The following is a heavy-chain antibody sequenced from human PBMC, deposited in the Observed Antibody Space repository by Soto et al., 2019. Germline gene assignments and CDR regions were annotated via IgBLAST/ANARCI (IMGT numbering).Heavy chain of an antibody. J-gene: IGHJ4*02. CDR2: VNHSGTT. Sequence: WTWIRQSPEKGLEWIGEVNHSGTTYYNPSLKTRVTISVHTPKNQFSLKMSSVTAADTVVYYCARGIGYCSSINCYSSRRLRFDSWGQGTLVTVSS. D-gene: IGHD2-2*01. V-gene: IGHV4-34*01. CDR3: ARGIGYCSSINCYSSRRLRFDS.